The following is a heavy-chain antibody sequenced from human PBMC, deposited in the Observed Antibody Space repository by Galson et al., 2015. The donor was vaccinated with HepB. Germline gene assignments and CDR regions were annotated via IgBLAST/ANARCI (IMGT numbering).Heavy chain of an antibody. D-gene: IGHD3-10*01. CDR3: ARDFGRFRYYYGMDV. CDR2: INHSGST. J-gene: IGHJ6*02. V-gene: IGHV4-34*01. CDR1: GGSFSGYY. Sequence: SETLSLTCAVYGGSFSGYYWSWIRQSPGKGLEWIGEINHSGSTNYNPSLKSRVTISVDTSKNQFSLKLSSVTAADTAVYYCARDFGRFRYYYGMDVWGQGTTVTVSS.